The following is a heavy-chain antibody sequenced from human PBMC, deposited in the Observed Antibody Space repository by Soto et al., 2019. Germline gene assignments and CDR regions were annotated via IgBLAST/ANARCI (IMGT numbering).Heavy chain of an antibody. CDR3: ASPEYYYDSSGYFSLSFDY. D-gene: IGHD3-22*01. CDR2: IYYSGST. Sequence: QLQLQESGPGLVKPSETLSLTCTVSGGSISSSSYYWGWIRQPPGKGLEWIGSIYYSGSTYYNPSLKSRGTISVDTSKNQSSLKLSSVTAADTAVYYCASPEYYYDSSGYFSLSFDYWGQGTLVTVSS. J-gene: IGHJ4*02. V-gene: IGHV4-39*01. CDR1: GGSISSSSYY.